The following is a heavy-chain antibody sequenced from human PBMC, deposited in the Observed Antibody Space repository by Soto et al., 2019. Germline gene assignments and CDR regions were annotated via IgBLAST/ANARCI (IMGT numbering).Heavy chain of an antibody. CDR2: MNPNSGNT. D-gene: IGHD6-19*01. CDR3: AGYHRRQWLVQWGYNWFDP. CDR1: GYTFTSYD. V-gene: IGHV1-8*01. J-gene: IGHJ5*02. Sequence: QVQLVQSGAEVKKPGASVKVSCKASGYTFTSYDINWVRQATGQGLEWMGWMNPNSGNTGYAQKFQGKATMTRNTSISTAYMELSSLRSEDTAVYYCAGYHRRQWLVQWGYNWFDPWGQGTLVTVSS.